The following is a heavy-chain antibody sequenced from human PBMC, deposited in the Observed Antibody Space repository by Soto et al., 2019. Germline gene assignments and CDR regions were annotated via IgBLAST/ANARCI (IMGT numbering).Heavy chain of an antibody. CDR2: IHHSGST. D-gene: IGHD6-13*01. Sequence: QEQLQESGPGLVRPSETLSLTCTVSGGSVITEIYYWSWIRQSPGKGLEWIGYIHHSGSTNYNPSFQSRLTISIDTSRNQFSLKLSPVTAADTAIYYCAKEAVPAGQFDFWGPGILVTVSS. J-gene: IGHJ4*02. V-gene: IGHV4-61*01. CDR1: GGSVITEIYY. CDR3: AKEAVPAGQFDF.